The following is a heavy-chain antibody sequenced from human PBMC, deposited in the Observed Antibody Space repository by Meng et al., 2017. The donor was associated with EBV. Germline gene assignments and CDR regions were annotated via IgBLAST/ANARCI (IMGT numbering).Heavy chain of an antibody. Sequence: VQLVQSGAGVKQPGASVKVSCKASGYPFTGYYMHWVRQAPGQGLEWMGRINPNSGGTNYAQKFQGRVTMTRDTSISTAYMELSRLRSDDTAVYYCARVGIAVAGTGDYWGQGTLVTVSS. CDR3: ARVGIAVAGTGDY. D-gene: IGHD6-19*01. J-gene: IGHJ4*02. V-gene: IGHV1-2*06. CDR2: INPNSGGT. CDR1: GYPFTGYY.